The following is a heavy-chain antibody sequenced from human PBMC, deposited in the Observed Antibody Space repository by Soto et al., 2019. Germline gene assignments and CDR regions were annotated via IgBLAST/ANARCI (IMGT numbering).Heavy chain of an antibody. CDR1: GYTFTTYD. CDR3: ARALGYSSTSRRDL. D-gene: IGHD6-19*01. CDR2: RNPDTGNT. Sequence: QVQLVQSGAEVEKPGASVKVSCKASGYTFTTYDFNWVRQAPGHGLEWMGWRNPDTGNTGYAQKFQGRVTMTRNTSISTAFMALSGLTAEDTAVYYCARALGYSSTSRRDLWGQGTLVTVSS. J-gene: IGHJ4*02. V-gene: IGHV1-8*01.